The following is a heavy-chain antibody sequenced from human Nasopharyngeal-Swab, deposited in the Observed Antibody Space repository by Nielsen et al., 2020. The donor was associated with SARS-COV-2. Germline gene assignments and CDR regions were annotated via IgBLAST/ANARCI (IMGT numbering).Heavy chain of an antibody. CDR3: ARDDGDVPGITGSGPPGGY. CDR2: INPNSGDT. Sequence: ASVKVSCMASGYTFTDYYMHWVRQAPGQGLEWMGRINPNSGDTDYTQKFQGRVTVTRDTSINTVYMELSSLRSDDTAVYYCARDDGDVPGITGSGPPGGYWGQGTLVTVSS. J-gene: IGHJ4*02. V-gene: IGHV1-2*06. D-gene: IGHD6-13*01. CDR1: GYTFTDYY.